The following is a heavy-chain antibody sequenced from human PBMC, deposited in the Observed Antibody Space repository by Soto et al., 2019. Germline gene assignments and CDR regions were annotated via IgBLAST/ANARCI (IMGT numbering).Heavy chain of an antibody. V-gene: IGHV5-10-1*01. CDR2: INPSDSYT. CDR3: ARLGYCTGTSCYTFDS. Sequence: HGESLKISCQGSGYSFTSYWIGWVRQRPGKGLEWMGRINPSDSYTTYSPSFQGHVTISTDKSFSTAYLQWSGLKASDTAMYYCARLGYCTGTSCYTFDSWGQGTLVTVS. D-gene: IGHD2-2*02. CDR1: GYSFTSYW. J-gene: IGHJ4*02.